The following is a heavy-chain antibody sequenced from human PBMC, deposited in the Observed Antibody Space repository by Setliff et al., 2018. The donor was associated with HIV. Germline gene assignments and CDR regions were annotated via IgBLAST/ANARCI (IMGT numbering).Heavy chain of an antibody. CDR1: GFTSTGLTFTDYN. V-gene: IGHV3-48*01. CDR3: ARDDYDISTGYYPD. J-gene: IGHJ4*02. Sequence: PGGSLRLSCLASGFTSTGLTFTDYNMNWVRQAPGKGLEWVSYISSSNSIYYADSVRGRFTISRDNAKSSLYLQMTSLRAEDTAVYYCARDDYDISTGYYPDWGQGTLVTVSS. CDR2: ISSSNSI. D-gene: IGHD3-9*01.